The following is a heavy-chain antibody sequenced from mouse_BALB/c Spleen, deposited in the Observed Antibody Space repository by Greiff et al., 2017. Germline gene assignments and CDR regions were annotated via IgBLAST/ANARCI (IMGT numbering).Heavy chain of an antibody. Sequence: EVHLVESGGGLVKPGGSLKLSCAASGFTFSDYYMYWVRQTPEKRLEWVATISDGGSYTYYPDSVKGRFTISRDNAKNNLYLQMSSLKSEDTAMYYCARDRDDGPWFAYWGQGTLVTVSA. CDR1: GFTFSDYY. V-gene: IGHV5-4*02. J-gene: IGHJ3*01. CDR2: ISDGGSYT. CDR3: ARDRDDGPWFAY. D-gene: IGHD2-3*01.